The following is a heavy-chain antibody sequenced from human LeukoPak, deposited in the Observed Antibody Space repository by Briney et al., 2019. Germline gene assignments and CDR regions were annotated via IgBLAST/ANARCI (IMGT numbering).Heavy chain of an antibody. V-gene: IGHV4-4*07. CDR2: IYTSGST. D-gene: IGHD6-13*01. J-gene: IGHJ4*02. Sequence: SETLSLTCTVSGGSISSYYWSWIRQPAGKGLEWIGRIYTSGSTNYNPSLKSRVTISADKSKNQFSLKLSSVTAADTAVYYCARGRAGAADDLDYWGKGTLVTVSS. CDR3: ARGRAGAADDLDY. CDR1: GGSISSYY.